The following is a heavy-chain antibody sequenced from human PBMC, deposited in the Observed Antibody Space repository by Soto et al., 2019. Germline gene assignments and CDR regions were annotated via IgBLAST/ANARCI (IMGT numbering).Heavy chain of an antibody. V-gene: IGHV1-18*04. CDR1: GYTFTSYG. CDR2: ISAYNGNT. Sequence: ASVKVSCKASGYTFTSYGSSWVRQAPGQGLEWMGWISAYNGNTNYAQKLQGRVTMTTDTSTSTAYMELRSLRSDDTAVYYCATERGNYDILTGSTSHPNFDPWGQGTLVTVCS. J-gene: IGHJ5*02. D-gene: IGHD3-9*01. CDR3: ATERGNYDILTGSTSHPNFDP.